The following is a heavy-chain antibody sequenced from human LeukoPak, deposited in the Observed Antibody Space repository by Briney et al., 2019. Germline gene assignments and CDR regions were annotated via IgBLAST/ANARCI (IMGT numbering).Heavy chain of an antibody. V-gene: IGHV1-69*04. J-gene: IGHJ4*02. Sequence: SVKVSCKASGCTFSNYPLSWVRQAPGKGLEWMGRIIPILVIANYAQKFQGRDTLTADKSTSAAYMELSSVRSEDTAVYYCARVQMATTTGDYWGQGTLVTVSS. CDR3: ARVQMATTTGDY. CDR1: GCTFSNYP. D-gene: IGHD5-24*01. CDR2: IIPILVIA.